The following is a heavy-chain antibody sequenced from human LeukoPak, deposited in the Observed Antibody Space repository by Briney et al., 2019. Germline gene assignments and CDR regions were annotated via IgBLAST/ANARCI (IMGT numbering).Heavy chain of an antibody. V-gene: IGHV4-34*01. CDR2: INHSGST. CDR3: ARDARPPQLPGDWFDP. D-gene: IGHD2-2*01. Sequence: SETLSLTCAVYGGSFSGYYWSWIRQPPGKGLEWIGEINHSGSTNYNPSLKSRVTMSLDTSKNQLSLKLISVTAADTAVYYCARDARPPQLPGDWFDPWGQGTLVTVSS. CDR1: GGSFSGYY. J-gene: IGHJ5*02.